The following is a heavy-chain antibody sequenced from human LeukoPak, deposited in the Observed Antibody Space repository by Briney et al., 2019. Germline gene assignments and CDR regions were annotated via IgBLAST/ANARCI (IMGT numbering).Heavy chain of an antibody. CDR2: IRYDGNDK. V-gene: IGHV3-30*02. CDR1: GFTFSTSG. CDR3: AKGEWLADS. D-gene: IGHD3-3*01. J-gene: IGHJ4*02. Sequence: GGSLSLSCEASGFTFSTSGMHWARQAPGKGLEWVAFIRYDGNDKYYAASVKGRFTISRDNSKNSLYLQINTLRPVDTAVYYCAKGEWLADSWGQGTLVTVSS.